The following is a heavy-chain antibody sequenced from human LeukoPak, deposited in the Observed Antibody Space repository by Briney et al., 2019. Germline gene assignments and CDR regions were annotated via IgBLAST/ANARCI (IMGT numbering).Heavy chain of an antibody. CDR3: ARGMGSGTYSIFDY. CDR2: IDTGGAA. Sequence: GGSLRLSCAASGFTFSTYDMHWVRQATGEGLEWVSGIDTGGAAYYPGSVKGRFTISRENAKNSFYLQMTGLRGGDTAVYYCARGMGSGTYSIFDYWGQGILVTVSS. CDR1: GFTFSTYD. V-gene: IGHV3-13*04. D-gene: IGHD3-10*01. J-gene: IGHJ4*02.